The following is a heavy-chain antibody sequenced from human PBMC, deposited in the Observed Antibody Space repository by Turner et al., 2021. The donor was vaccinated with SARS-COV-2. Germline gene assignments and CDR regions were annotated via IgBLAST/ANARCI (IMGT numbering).Heavy chain of an antibody. Sequence: LQLQVSGPGLVKPSATLSLTCTVSGGSIGSSSDYWGWIRQLPGKGLEWIGNIYYSGSAYYNPSLKSRVTISVDTSKIQFSLKLTSVTAADTAVYYCARLMDTAMDYYGTDVWGQGTTVTVSS. V-gene: IGHV4-39*01. J-gene: IGHJ6*02. D-gene: IGHD5-18*01. CDR1: GGSIGSSSDY. CDR2: IYYSGSA. CDR3: ARLMDTAMDYYGTDV.